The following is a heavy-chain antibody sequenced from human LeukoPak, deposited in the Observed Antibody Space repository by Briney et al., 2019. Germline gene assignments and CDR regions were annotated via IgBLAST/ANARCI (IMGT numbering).Heavy chain of an antibody. CDR1: GFTFSSYE. J-gene: IGHJ4*02. CDR2: ISTSGTTI. CDR3: AREVLAGYFDY. Sequence: GGSLRLSCAASGFTFSSYEMNWVRQAPGKGLEWVSYISTSGTTIYYADSVKGRFTISRDNAKNSLYLQMNSLRAEDTAVYYCAREVLAGYFDYWAQGTLVTVSS. V-gene: IGHV3-48*03.